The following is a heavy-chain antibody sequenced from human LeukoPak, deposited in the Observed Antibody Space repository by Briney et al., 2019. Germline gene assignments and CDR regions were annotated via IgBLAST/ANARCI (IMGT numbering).Heavy chain of an antibody. J-gene: IGHJ4*02. D-gene: IGHD3-10*01. V-gene: IGHV4-61*02. Sequence: SETLSLTCTVSGGSISSGSYYWSWIRQPAGKGLEWIGRIYTSGSTNYNPSLKSRVTISVDTSKNQFSLKLSSVTAADTAVYYCARDLWFGGLLYFDYWGQGTLVTVSS. CDR1: GGSISSGSYY. CDR3: ARDLWFGGLLYFDY. CDR2: IYTSGST.